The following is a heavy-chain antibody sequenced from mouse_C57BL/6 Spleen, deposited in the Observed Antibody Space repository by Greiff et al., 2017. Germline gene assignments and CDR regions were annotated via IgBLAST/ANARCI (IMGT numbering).Heavy chain of an antibody. CDR3: ARKKGYYLYY. CDR2: IYPSDSET. V-gene: IGHV1-61*01. D-gene: IGHD2-3*01. Sequence: QVQLQQPGAELVRPGSSVKLSCKASGYTFTSYWMDWVKQRPGQGLEWIGNIYPSDSETHYNQKFKDKATLTVAKSSSPAYMQLSSLTSEDSAVYYCARKKGYYLYYWGQGTTLTVSS. CDR1: GYTFTSYW. J-gene: IGHJ2*01.